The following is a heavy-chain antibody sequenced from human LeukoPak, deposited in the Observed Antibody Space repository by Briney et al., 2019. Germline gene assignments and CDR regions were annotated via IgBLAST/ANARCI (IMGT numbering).Heavy chain of an antibody. CDR1: GGSISSYY. V-gene: IGHV4-4*07. Sequence: SETLSLTCTVSGGSISSYYWSWIRQPAGKGLEWIGRTYTSGSTNYKPSLKSRVTMLVDTSKNQLSLKLSSVTAADTAMYYCARDKYYYDSSGYHIFDYWGQGTLVTVSS. J-gene: IGHJ4*02. CDR3: ARDKYYYDSSGYHIFDY. CDR2: TYTSGST. D-gene: IGHD3-22*01.